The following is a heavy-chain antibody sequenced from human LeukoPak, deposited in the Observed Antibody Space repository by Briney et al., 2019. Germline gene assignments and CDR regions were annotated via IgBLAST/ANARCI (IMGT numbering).Heavy chain of an antibody. CDR3: ARDAFGVDKSPF. V-gene: IGHV3-74*01. D-gene: IGHD3-3*01. Sequence: GGSLRLSCAASGFTFSSYGMHWVRQVPGKGLVWVSRINSDGSSTSYADSVKGRFTVSRDNAKNTLYLQMNSLRAEDTAVYYCARDAFGVDKSPFWGQGTLVTVSS. CDR2: INSDGSST. J-gene: IGHJ4*02. CDR1: GFTFSSYG.